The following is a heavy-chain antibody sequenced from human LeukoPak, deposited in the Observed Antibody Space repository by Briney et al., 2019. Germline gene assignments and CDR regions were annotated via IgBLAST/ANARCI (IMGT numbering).Heavy chain of an antibody. CDR2: IRYDGSNK. CDR3: AKDVDSSSWYVAYFDY. D-gene: IGHD6-13*01. Sequence: GGSLRHSCAASGFTFSSYGMHWVRQAPVKGLEWVAFIRYDGSNKYYADSVKGRFTISRDNSKNTLYLQMNSLRAEDTAVYYCAKDVDSSSWYVAYFDYWGQGTLVTVSS. CDR1: GFTFSSYG. J-gene: IGHJ4*02. V-gene: IGHV3-30*02.